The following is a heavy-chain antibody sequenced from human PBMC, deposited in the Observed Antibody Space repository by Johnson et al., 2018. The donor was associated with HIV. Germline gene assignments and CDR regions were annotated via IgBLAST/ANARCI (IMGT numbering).Heavy chain of an antibody. V-gene: IGHV3-9*01. J-gene: IGHJ3*02. Sequence: VQLVESGGGVVRPGRSLRLTCAASGFIFDDYAMYWVRQAPGKGLEWVSGISWNSGIIGYADSVKGRFTISRDNTKNTLYLQINSLKTEDTAVYYCANLGDYSGINGFDIWGQGTMVTVSS. CDR1: GFIFDDYA. CDR2: ISWNSGII. CDR3: ANLGDYSGINGFDI. D-gene: IGHD4-23*01.